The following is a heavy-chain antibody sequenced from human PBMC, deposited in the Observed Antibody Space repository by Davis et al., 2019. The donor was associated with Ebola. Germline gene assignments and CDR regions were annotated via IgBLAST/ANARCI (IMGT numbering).Heavy chain of an antibody. Sequence: GESLKISCKASGYKFSDYWIGWVRQEPGKGLEWMGIIFPGDSDIRYSPSFRGQVTISADKSIKTAFLQWSSLKASDTAMYYCASLRRTITGMDDGFDIWGQGTMVTVSS. CDR2: IFPGDSDI. CDR3: ASLRRTITGMDDGFDI. V-gene: IGHV5-51*01. J-gene: IGHJ3*02. CDR1: GYKFSDYW. D-gene: IGHD2-8*02.